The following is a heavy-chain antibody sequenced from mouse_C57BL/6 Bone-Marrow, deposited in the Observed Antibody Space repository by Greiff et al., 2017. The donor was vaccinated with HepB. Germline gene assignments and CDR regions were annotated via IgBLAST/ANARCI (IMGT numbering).Heavy chain of an antibody. D-gene: IGHD1-1*01. CDR3: ARHLITSDARDF. Sequence: QVHLKQSGAELVKPGASVKISCKASGYAFSSSWMNWVKQRPGRGLEWIGRIYPGDGDTNYNGKFKGKATLTADKPSSTAYMQLSSLTSEDSAVYFCARHLITSDARDFWYRGTAVTVTA. J-gene: IGHJ4*01. CDR1: GYAFSSSW. CDR2: IYPGDGDT. V-gene: IGHV1-82*01.